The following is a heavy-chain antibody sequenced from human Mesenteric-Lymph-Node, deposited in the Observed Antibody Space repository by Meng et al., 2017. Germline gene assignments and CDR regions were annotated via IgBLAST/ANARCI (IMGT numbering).Heavy chain of an antibody. J-gene: IGHJ4*02. CDR3: GRGFRQFDY. CDR1: GFTFSNSA. V-gene: IGHV3-23*01. Sequence: GESLKISCAASGFTFSNSAMGWVRQPPGKGLEWVSVISASGGSAYYADSVKGRFTISRDNSKNMLYFQMNSLRAEDTAVYYCGRGFRQFDYWGQGTLVTVSS. CDR2: ISASGGSA.